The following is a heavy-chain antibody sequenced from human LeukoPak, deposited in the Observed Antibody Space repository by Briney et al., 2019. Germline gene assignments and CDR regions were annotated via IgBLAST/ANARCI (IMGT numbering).Heavy chain of an antibody. D-gene: IGHD5-18*01. V-gene: IGHV3-21*06. CDR3: ARGPHSALDTDDAFDI. Sequence: PGGSLRLSCAASGFTFSTYTMNWVRQAPGKGLEWVSFISISSSYIYYADSVKGRFIISRDNAKNSLYLQMNSLRAEDTAVYYCARGPHSALDTDDAFDIWGQGTMVTVSS. CDR2: ISISSSYI. CDR1: GFTFSTYT. J-gene: IGHJ3*02.